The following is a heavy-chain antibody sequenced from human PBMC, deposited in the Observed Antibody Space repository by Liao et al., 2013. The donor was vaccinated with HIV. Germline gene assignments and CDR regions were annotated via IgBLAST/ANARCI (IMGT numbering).Heavy chain of an antibody. J-gene: IGHJ4*02. CDR3: AIPRGVLITTFDF. CDR1: GGSISSYY. CDR2: IYYSGST. D-gene: IGHD3-10*01. V-gene: IGHV4-59*01. Sequence: QVQLQESGPGLVKPSETLSLTCTVSGGSISSYYWSWIRQPPGKGLEWIGYIYYSGSTNYNPSLKSRVTISVDTSKNQFSLKLSSVTAADTAVYFAAIPRGVLITTFDFWGQGILVTVSS.